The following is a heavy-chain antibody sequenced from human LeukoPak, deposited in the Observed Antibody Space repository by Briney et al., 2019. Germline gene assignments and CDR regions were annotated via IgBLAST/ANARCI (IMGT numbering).Heavy chain of an antibody. CDR1: GGSFSGYY. J-gene: IGHJ5*02. CDR3: ARGGRTYSGWFDP. D-gene: IGHD4-11*01. CDR2: INHSGST. V-gene: IGHV4-34*01. Sequence: PSETLSVTCAVYGGSFSGYYWSWIRRPPGNGLEWIGEINHSGSTNYNPSLKSRVTISVDTSKNQFSLKLSSVTAADTAVYYCARGGRTYSGWFDPWGQGTLVTVSS.